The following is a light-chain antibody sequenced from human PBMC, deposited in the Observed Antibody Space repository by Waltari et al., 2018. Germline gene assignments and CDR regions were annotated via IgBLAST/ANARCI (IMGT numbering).Light chain of an antibody. CDR2: DDN. J-gene: IGLJ3*02. V-gene: IGLV2-23*01. CDR3: CSYAGSYTWV. CDR1: SSDVGNYNL. Sequence: QSALTQPASVSGSPGQSITISCTGTSSDVGNYNLVSWYQQYPGKAPKVIIYDDNRRPSGVSDRFSVSKSGNTASLTISGVQAEDEADYYCCSYAGSYTWVFGGGTKLTVL.